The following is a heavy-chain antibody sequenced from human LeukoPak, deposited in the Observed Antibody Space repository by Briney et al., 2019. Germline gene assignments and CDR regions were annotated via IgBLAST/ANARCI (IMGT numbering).Heavy chain of an antibody. V-gene: IGHV1-69*13. CDR3: ARVAGGGGGQIDYSDSSGYYCPLHY. J-gene: IGHJ4*02. CDR2: IIPIFVTA. D-gene: IGHD3-22*01. CDR1: GGTFSSYA. Sequence: GASVKVSCKASGGTFSSYAISWVRQAPGQGLEWMGGIIPIFVTANYAQKFQGRVTITADESTSTAYMELSSLRFEDTAVYYCARVAGGGGGQIDYSDSSGYYCPLHYWGQGTLVTVSS.